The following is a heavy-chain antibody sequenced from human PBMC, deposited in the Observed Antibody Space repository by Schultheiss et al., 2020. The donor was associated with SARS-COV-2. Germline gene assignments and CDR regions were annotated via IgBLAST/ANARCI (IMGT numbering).Heavy chain of an antibody. CDR2: IYYSGST. J-gene: IGHJ4*02. CDR1: GGSITSYY. D-gene: IGHD1/OR15-1a*01. CDR3: AREGNMYGPDFES. Sequence: SQTLSLTCTVSGGSITSYYWNWIRQPPGKGLEWIGYIYYSGSTNYNPSLRSRVTISLDTSKSQFSLKVSSVTAADTAVYYCAREGNMYGPDFESWGQGFLVTVSS. V-gene: IGHV4-59*01.